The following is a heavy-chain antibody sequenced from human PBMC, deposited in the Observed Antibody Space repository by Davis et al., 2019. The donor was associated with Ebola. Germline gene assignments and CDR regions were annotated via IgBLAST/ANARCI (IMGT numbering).Heavy chain of an antibody. CDR3: AREQGIAVAAHFDY. V-gene: IGHV1-18*04. D-gene: IGHD6-19*01. Sequence: ASVKVSCKASGYTFTSYGISWVRQAPGQGLEWMGWISAYNGNTNYAQKLQGRVTMTTDTSTSTAYMELRSLRSDDTAVYYCAREQGIAVAAHFDYWGQGTLVTVSS. CDR1: GYTFTSYG. CDR2: ISAYNGNT. J-gene: IGHJ4*02.